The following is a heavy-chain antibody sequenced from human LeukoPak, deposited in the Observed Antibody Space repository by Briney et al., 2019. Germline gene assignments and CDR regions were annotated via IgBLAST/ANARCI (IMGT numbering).Heavy chain of an antibody. V-gene: IGHV4-59*01. CDR3: ARDGYGLDY. Sequence: SETLSLTCTVSGGSISSYYWSWIRQPPGKGLEWIGYIYYSGSTNYNPPLKSRVTISVDTSKNQFSLKLSSVTAADTAVYYCARDGYGLDYWGQGTLVTVSS. CDR1: GGSISSYY. J-gene: IGHJ4*02. CDR2: IYYSGST. D-gene: IGHD3-22*01.